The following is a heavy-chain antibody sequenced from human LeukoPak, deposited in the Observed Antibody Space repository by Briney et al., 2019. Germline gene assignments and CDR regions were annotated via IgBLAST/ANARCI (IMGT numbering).Heavy chain of an antibody. D-gene: IGHD3-9*01. CDR1: GYTFTGYY. J-gene: IGHJ3*02. CDR3: ARERRTNDILTGYYNVGAFDI. CDR2: ISAYNGNT. V-gene: IGHV1-18*04. Sequence: ASVKVSCKASGYTFTGYYMHWVRQAPGQWLECIGWISAYNGNTNYAQKLQGRVTMTTDTSTSTAYMELRSLRSDDTAVYYCARERRTNDILTGYYNVGAFDIWGQGTMVTVSS.